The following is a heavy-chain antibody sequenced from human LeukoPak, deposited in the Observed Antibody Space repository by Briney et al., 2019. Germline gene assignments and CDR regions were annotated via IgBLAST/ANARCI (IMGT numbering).Heavy chain of an antibody. CDR1: GFSLSTSVVG. CDR3: AHSSADNYYYDSSRYFDY. J-gene: IGHJ4*02. CDR2: AYWNDDK. Sequence: SGPTLVNPTQTLTLTCTFSGFSLSTSVVGVGWIRQPPGKALEWLALAYWNDDKHYISSLKSRLTITKDTSKNQVVLTMTNMDTVDTGTYYCAHSSADNYYYDSSRYFDYWAQGTLVTVSS. V-gene: IGHV2-5*01. D-gene: IGHD3-22*01.